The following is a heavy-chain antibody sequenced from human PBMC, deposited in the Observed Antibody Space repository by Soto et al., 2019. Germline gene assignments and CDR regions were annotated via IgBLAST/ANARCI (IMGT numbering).Heavy chain of an antibody. J-gene: IGHJ4*02. Sequence: ASVKVSCKASGYSLRTYSMHWVRQAPGQRLEWMGWINTGNDNTKYSQKFQGRVTFTRDTSASTAFMELNSLTSEDTAVYFCARGTWYTSSPYSGYHFFDSWGEGTLVPVSS. CDR1: GYSLRTYS. V-gene: IGHV1-3*04. CDR3: ARGTWYTSSPYSGYHFFDS. D-gene: IGHD6-6*01. CDR2: INTGNDNT.